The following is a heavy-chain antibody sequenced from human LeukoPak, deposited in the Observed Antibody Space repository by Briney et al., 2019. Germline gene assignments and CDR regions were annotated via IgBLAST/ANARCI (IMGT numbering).Heavy chain of an antibody. CDR3: ARSFVVVPAPLRPYYMAV. CDR2: ISSGSSYM. J-gene: IGHJ6*03. V-gene: IGHV3-21*01. CDR1: GFTFSSYS. Sequence: GGSLRLSCAASGFTFSSYSMKWVRQAPGKGLEWVSSISSGSSYMYYPDSVKGRFTVSRDNAKNSLYLQMNSLRAEDTAVYYCARSFVVVPAPLRPYYMAVWGKGTTVTVSS. D-gene: IGHD2-2*01.